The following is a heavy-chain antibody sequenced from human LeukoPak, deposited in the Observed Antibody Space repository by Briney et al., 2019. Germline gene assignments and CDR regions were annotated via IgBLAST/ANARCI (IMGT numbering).Heavy chain of an antibody. V-gene: IGHV4-39*01. CDR3: GRRLEGAVDY. J-gene: IGHJ4*02. CDR2: IYYNGNT. D-gene: IGHD1-26*01. Sequence: PSETLSLTCTVSGGSISNSRYYWGWIRQPPGKDLEWIGSIYYNGNTFYSPSLKSRVTISVDTSKNQFSLKLSSVTAADTAVFYCGRRLEGAVDYWGQGSLVTVSS. CDR1: GGSISNSRYY.